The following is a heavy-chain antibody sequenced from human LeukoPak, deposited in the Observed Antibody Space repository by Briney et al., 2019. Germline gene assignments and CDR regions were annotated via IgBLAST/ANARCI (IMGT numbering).Heavy chain of an antibody. Sequence: PSETLSLTRTVAGGSISSSSYYWGCIRQPPGKGLECIGSIYYSGSTYYNPSLKSRATISVDTSKHQFSLKLSSVTAAVTAVYYCAREGQQLDTNRFDPWRQGTLVTVSS. D-gene: IGHD6-13*01. CDR1: GGSISSSSYY. CDR3: AREGQQLDTNRFDP. CDR2: IYYSGST. V-gene: IGHV4-39*07. J-gene: IGHJ5*02.